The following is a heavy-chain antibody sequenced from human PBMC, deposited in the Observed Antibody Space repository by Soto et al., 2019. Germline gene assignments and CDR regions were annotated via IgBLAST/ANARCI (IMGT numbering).Heavy chain of an antibody. V-gene: IGHV3-30*03. CDR2: ISYDGSNK. Sequence: PGGSLRLSCAASRFTFNSYGMHWVRQAPGKGLEWVAVISYDGSNKYYADSVKGRFTISRDHSKNTLYLQMNSLGAEDTALYYCATGRVAYYHSYGMVVWGQGTLLTV. D-gene: IGHD2-21*01. CDR1: RFTFNSYG. J-gene: IGHJ6*02. CDR3: ATGRVAYYHSYGMVV.